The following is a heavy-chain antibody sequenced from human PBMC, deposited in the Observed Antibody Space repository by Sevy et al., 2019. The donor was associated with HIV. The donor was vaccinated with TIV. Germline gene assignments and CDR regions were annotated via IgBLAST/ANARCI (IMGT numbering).Heavy chain of an antibody. J-gene: IGHJ3*02. Sequence: GGSLRLSCAASGFTFSDYYMSWIRQAPGKGLEWVSYISSSGSTIYYADSVKGRFTISRDNAKNSLYLQMNSLRAEDTAVYYCGTCTTGTTGNAFDIWGQGTMVTVSS. CDR3: GTCTTGTTGNAFDI. CDR1: GFTFSDYY. V-gene: IGHV3-11*01. D-gene: IGHD1-1*01. CDR2: ISSSGSTI.